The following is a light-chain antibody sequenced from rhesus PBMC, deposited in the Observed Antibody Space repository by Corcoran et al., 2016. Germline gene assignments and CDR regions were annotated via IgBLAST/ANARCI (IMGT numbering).Light chain of an antibody. V-gene: IGKV1-21*01. CDR1: QGIRSW. CDR3: QQYYSDPLT. CDR2: KAA. Sequence: DIQMTQSPSSLSASVGDRVTITSRASQGIRSWVAWYQQKPGKAPKLLIYKAASFQSGVPSRFRGSKPGTDFTLTISSLQPEDIASYYCQQYYSDPLTFGEGTKVELK. J-gene: IGKJ4*01.